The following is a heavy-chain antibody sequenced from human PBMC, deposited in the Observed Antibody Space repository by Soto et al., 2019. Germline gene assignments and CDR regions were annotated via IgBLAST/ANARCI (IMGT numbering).Heavy chain of an antibody. CDR1: GFTFSSYA. CDR3: ANFDYVFWSGYYIDYYYGMDV. D-gene: IGHD3-3*01. J-gene: IGHJ6*02. Sequence: GGSLRLSCAASGFTFSSYAMSWGRQAPGKGLEWVSAISGSGGSTYYADSVKGRFTISRDNSKNTLYLQMNSLRAEDTAVYYCANFDYVFWSGYYIDYYYGMDVWGQGTTVTVS. CDR2: ISGSGGST. V-gene: IGHV3-23*01.